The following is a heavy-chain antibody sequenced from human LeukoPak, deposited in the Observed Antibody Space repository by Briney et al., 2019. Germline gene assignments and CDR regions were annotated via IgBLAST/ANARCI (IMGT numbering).Heavy chain of an antibody. CDR3: ARGRSLKSWYDLDY. V-gene: IGHV1-18*01. CDR1: GYTFTSYG. Sequence: ASVEVSCKAPGYTFTSYGISWVRQAPGQGLEWMGWISAYNGNTNYAQKLQGRVTMTRNTSISTAYMELSSLRSEDTAVYYCARGRSLKSWYDLDYWGQGTLVTVSS. J-gene: IGHJ4*02. D-gene: IGHD6-13*01. CDR2: ISAYNGNT.